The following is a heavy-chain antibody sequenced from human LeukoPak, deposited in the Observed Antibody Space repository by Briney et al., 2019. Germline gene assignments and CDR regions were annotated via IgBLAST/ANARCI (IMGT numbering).Heavy chain of an antibody. V-gene: IGHV3-30*04. CDR1: EFTFSNHA. Sequence: GGSLRLSCAASEFTFSNHAMHWVRQAPGKGLEWVAVISHDGSVKYYADSVKGRFTISRDNAKNMLYLQMNSLRAEDTAVYYCARDFLHLGGWGQGTMVTVSS. CDR2: ISHDGSVK. CDR3: ARDFLHLGG. D-gene: IGHD3-16*01. J-gene: IGHJ3*01.